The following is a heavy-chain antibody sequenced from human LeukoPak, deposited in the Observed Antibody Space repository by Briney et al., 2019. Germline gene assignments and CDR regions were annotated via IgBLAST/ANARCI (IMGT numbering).Heavy chain of an antibody. D-gene: IGHD3-22*01. CDR3: AGGNIVVVVDY. V-gene: IGHV4-4*02. J-gene: IGHJ4*02. CDR2: IYHSGST. CDR1: GGSISSSNW. Sequence: SETLSLTCAVSGGSISSSNWWSWVRQPPGKGLEWIGEIYHSGSTNYNPSLKSRVTTSVDKSKNQFSLKLSSVTAADTAVYYCAGGNIVVVVDYWGQGTLVTVSS.